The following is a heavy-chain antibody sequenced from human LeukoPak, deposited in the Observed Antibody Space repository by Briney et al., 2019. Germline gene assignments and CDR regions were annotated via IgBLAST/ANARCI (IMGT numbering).Heavy chain of an antibody. J-gene: IGHJ3*02. CDR1: GFTVSSYY. D-gene: IGHD1-26*01. CDR3: ARDLVGATDDAFDI. CDR2: IYSGGST. V-gene: IGHV3-53*01. Sequence: SGGSLRLSCAAFGFTVSSYYMSWVRQAPGKGLEWVSVIYSGGSTYYADSVKGRFTISRDNSKNTLYLQMNSLRAEDTAVYYCARDLVGATDDAFDIWGQGTMVTVSS.